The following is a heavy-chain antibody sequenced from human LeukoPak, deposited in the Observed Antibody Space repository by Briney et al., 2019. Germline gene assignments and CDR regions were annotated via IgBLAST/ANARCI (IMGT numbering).Heavy chain of an antibody. CDR2: IYHSGST. V-gene: IGHV4-38-2*02. CDR1: GYSISSGYY. J-gene: IGHJ6*03. Sequence: PSETLSLTCTVSGYSISSGYYWGWIRQPPGKGLEWIGSIYHSGSTYYNPSLKSRVTISVDTSKNQFSLKLSSVTAADTAVYYCAREYGDFFGGFYYMDVWGKGTTVTVSS. D-gene: IGHD4-17*01. CDR3: AREYGDFFGGFYYMDV.